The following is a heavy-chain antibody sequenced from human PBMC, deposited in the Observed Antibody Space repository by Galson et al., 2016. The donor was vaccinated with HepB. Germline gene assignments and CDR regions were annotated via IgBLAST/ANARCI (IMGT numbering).Heavy chain of an antibody. J-gene: IGHJ4*02. CDR2: ITRSGATT. D-gene: IGHD3-16*01. V-gene: IGHV3-23*01. CDR1: GFSFSTSG. CDR3: GKHGGFDY. Sequence: SLRLSCAASGFSFSTSGMSWVRQTPGRGLEWVSGITRSGATTHYADSVKGRFTISRDNSKNTLYLHMNSLRAEDTAVYYCGKHGGFDYWGQGALVTVSS.